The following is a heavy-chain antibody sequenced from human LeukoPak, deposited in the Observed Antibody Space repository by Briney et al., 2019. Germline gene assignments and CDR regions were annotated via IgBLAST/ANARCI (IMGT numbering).Heavy chain of an antibody. V-gene: IGHV3-23*01. Sequence: GGSLRLSCAASGFTFSSYALGWVRQAPGKGLEWVSSLSGSGYNTYYADSVKGRFTISRDNSKNTVYLQMSSLRAEDTAVYYCAKDPYGTRYFDYWGQGTLVTVSS. CDR3: AKDPYGTRYFDY. J-gene: IGHJ4*02. CDR2: LSGSGYNT. D-gene: IGHD2-2*01. CDR1: GFTFSSYA.